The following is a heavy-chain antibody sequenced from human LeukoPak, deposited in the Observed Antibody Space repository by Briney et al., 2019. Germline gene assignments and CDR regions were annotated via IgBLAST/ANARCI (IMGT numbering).Heavy chain of an antibody. CDR2: ISYDGSNK. D-gene: IGHD5-24*01. Sequence: GSLSLSCAVSGFTFRSYAMHWARQAPGKGLEWMSVISYDGSNKKIAESVKGRFTISRDNSKNTLYLQMNSLRPEDTAVYYCARGQRAHVELSLYMDVWGKGTSVTVSS. V-gene: IGHV3-30*04. CDR1: GFTFRSYA. J-gene: IGHJ6*03. CDR3: ARGQRAHVELSLYMDV.